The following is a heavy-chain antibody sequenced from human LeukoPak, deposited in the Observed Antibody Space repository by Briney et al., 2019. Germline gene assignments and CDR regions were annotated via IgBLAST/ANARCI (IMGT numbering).Heavy chain of an antibody. J-gene: IGHJ4*02. CDR3: ARGGYSGTYYFDY. D-gene: IGHD1-26*01. CDR2: VWYDGSNI. Sequence: GGSLRLSCAASGFTFSNYVMSWVRQAPGKGLEWVAVVWYDGSNIQYVDSVKGRFTISRDNSKSTLYLQMNSLTAEDTAVYYCARGGYSGTYYFDYWGQGTLVTVSS. V-gene: IGHV3-33*08. CDR1: GFTFSNYV.